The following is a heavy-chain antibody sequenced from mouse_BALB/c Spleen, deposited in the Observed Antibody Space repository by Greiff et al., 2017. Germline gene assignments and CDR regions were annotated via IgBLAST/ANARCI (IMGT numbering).Heavy chain of an antibody. D-gene: IGHD2-14*01. Sequence: QVQLQQSGAELVRPGTSVKVSCKASGYAFTNYWLGWVKQRPGHGLEWIGDIYPGSGNTYYNEKFKGKATLTADTSSSTAYMQLSSLTSEDSAIYYCAREEDRYDGFAYWGQGTLVTVSA. CDR3: AREEDRYDGFAY. J-gene: IGHJ3*01. CDR1: GYAFTNYW. CDR2: IYPGSGNT. V-gene: IGHV1-63*02.